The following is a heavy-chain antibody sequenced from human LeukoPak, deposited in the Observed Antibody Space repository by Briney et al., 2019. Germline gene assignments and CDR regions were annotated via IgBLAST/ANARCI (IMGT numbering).Heavy chain of an antibody. Sequence: PSETLSLTCAVYGGSFSGYYWSWIRQPPGKGLEWIGEINHSGSTNYNPSLKSRVTISVDTSKNQFSLKLSSVTAADTAVYYCARGRRGKERIVVVITNYYYYMDVWGKGTTVTVSS. CDR1: GGSFSGYY. CDR3: ARGRRGKERIVVVITNYYYYMDV. J-gene: IGHJ6*03. D-gene: IGHD3-22*01. V-gene: IGHV4-34*01. CDR2: INHSGST.